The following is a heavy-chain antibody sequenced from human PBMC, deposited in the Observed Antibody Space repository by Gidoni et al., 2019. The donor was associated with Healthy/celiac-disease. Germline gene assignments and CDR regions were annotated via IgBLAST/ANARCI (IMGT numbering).Heavy chain of an antibody. CDR3: ARVLSYGDYHSDAFDI. J-gene: IGHJ3*02. Sequence: QVQLQESGPGLVKPSETLSLTCTVSGGSISSYYWSWIRQPPGKGLEWIGYIYYSGSTHYNPSLKSRVTISVDTSKNQFSLKLSSVTAADTAVYYCARVLSYGDYHSDAFDIWGQGTMVTVSS. D-gene: IGHD4-17*01. CDR2: IYYSGST. V-gene: IGHV4-59*01. CDR1: GGSISSYY.